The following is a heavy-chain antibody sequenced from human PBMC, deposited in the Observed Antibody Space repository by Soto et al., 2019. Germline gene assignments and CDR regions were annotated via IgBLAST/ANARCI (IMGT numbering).Heavy chain of an antibody. CDR3: ARNYGDRPGCNWFDP. Sequence: QVQLVQSGAEVKKPGSSVKVSCKASGGTFSSYAISWVRQAPGQGLEWMGGIIPIFGTANYAQKFQGRVTITADESTSTAYMELRSLRSEDTAVYSCARNYGDRPGCNWFDPWGQGTLVTVSS. CDR2: IIPIFGTA. J-gene: IGHJ5*02. V-gene: IGHV1-69*19. D-gene: IGHD4-17*01. CDR1: GGTFSSYA.